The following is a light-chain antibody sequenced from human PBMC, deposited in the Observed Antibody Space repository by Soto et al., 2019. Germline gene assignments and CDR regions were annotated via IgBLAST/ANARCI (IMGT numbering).Light chain of an antibody. CDR3: QQYHSPPWT. CDR2: GAS. CDR1: QSVSSNY. Sequence: EIVMTQSQVTLSVSPGERATLSCRASQSVSSNYLAWYQQKPGQAPRLLVYGASSRATGIPDRFSGSGSGTDFTLTISRLEPEDFAVYYCQQYHSPPWTFGQVTKVDI. J-gene: IGKJ1*01. V-gene: IGKV3-20*01.